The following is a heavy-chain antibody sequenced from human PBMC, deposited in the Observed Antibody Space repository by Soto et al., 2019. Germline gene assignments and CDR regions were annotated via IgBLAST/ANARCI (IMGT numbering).Heavy chain of an antibody. CDR2: IFYTGSS. Sequence: QVQLQESGPGLVSPSETLSLTCTVSDGSFSNYYWSWIRQPPGKGLEWIGYIFYTGSSIYNPSLKSRVTMSVDMSKKEFSLNLSSVTAADTALYYCARTTTLENYFDYWGQGTLVTVSA. V-gene: IGHV4-59*01. CDR1: DGSFSNYY. J-gene: IGHJ4*02. CDR3: ARTTTLENYFDY. D-gene: IGHD2-15*01.